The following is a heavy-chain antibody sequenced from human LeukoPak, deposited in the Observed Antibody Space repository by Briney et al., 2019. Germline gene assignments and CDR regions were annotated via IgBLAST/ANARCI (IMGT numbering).Heavy chain of an antibody. V-gene: IGHV3-33*01. CDR2: IWYDGSNK. CDR3: ARDPSRPYSSSWLNY. CDR1: GFTFSSYG. J-gene: IGHJ4*02. Sequence: GGSLRLSCAASGFTFSSYGMHWVRQAPGKGLEWVAVIWYDGSNKYYADSVKGRFTISRDNSKNTLYLQMNSLRAEDTAVYYCARDPSRPYSSSWLNYWGQGTLVTVSS. D-gene: IGHD6-13*01.